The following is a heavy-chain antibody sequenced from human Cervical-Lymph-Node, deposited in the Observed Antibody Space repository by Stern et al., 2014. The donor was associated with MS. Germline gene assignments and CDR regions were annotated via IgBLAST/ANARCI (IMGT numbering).Heavy chain of an antibody. CDR3: ARGLSRYSSSDY. CDR2: ISAYNGNP. J-gene: IGHJ4*02. D-gene: IGHD6-6*01. CDR1: GYTFTSYG. V-gene: IGHV1-18*01. Sequence: QVQLVQSGAEVKQPGASVKVSCKASGYTFTSYGISWVRQAPGQGLEWMGLISAYNGNPNYAQKLPGRVTLTTATSTRTASLELRSLRSDDTAVYYCARGLSRYSSSDYWGQGTLVTVSS.